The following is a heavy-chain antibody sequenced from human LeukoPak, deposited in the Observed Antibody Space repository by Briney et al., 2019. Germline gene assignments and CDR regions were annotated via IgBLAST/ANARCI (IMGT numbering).Heavy chain of an antibody. CDR3: ARDDIMTYALDL. CDR1: GFAFSSYW. V-gene: IGHV3-7*01. CDR2: IQRDGSSQ. J-gene: IGHJ3*01. Sequence: GGSLRLSCSASGFAFSSYWMSWVRQAPGKGLEWLANIQRDGSSQNYVDSVRGRFAISRDNAKSSLYLQMNSLRPEDTAVYFCARDDIMTYALDLWGQGTKVTVSP.